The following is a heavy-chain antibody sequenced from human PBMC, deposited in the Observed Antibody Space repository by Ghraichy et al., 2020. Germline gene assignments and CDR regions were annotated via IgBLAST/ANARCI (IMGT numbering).Heavy chain of an antibody. CDR1: GGTFSSYA. J-gene: IGHJ3*02. V-gene: IGHV1-69*13. D-gene: IGHD3-22*01. CDR3: ATRDDSSGYLDAFDI. Sequence: SVKVSCKASGGTFSSYAISWVRQAPGQGLEWMGGIIPIFGTANYAQKFQGRVTITADESTSTAYMELSSPRSEDTAVYYCATRDDSSGYLDAFDIWGQGTMVTVSS. CDR2: IIPIFGTA.